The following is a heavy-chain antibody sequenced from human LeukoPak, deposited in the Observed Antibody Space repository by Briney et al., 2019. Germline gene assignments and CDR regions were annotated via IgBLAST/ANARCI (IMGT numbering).Heavy chain of an antibody. CDR1: GASISDGHW. D-gene: IGHD6-13*01. CDR3: ARRKRIAAAYWYFDL. V-gene: IGHV4-4*02. Sequence: SGTLSLACAVSGASISDGHWWSWVRQPPGKGLEWIGEINHSGSTNYNPSLKSRVTISVDTSKNQFSLKLSSVTAADTAVYYCARRKRIAAAYWYFDLWGRGTLVTVSS. CDR2: INHSGST. J-gene: IGHJ2*01.